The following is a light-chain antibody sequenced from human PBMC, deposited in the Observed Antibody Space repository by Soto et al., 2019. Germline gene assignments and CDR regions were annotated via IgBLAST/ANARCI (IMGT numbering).Light chain of an antibody. Sequence: QSVLTQPPSVSGAPGQRVTISCTGSSSNIGAGYDVHWYQQLPGTAPKVLIYGNINRPSGVPDRFSGSKSGTSASLAITGLQAEDEADYYCQSYDSSRSGVVVFGGGTKLTVL. V-gene: IGLV1-40*01. CDR3: QSYDSSRSGVVV. CDR2: GNI. J-gene: IGLJ2*01. CDR1: SSNIGAGYD.